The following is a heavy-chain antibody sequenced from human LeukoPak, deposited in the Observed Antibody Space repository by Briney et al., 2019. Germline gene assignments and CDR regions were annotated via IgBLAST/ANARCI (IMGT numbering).Heavy chain of an antibody. CDR3: ARVIEGSSTTRGYFDL. CDR2: INAYNGHT. V-gene: IGHV1-18*01. Sequence: ASVKVSCKASGYTFISYGISWVRRAPGQGLEWVGWINAYNGHTTYAQKLQGRVTMTTDTSTNVVHMEVKNLRSDDTAVYYCARVIEGSSTTRGYFDLWGRGTMVIISS. CDR1: GYTFISYG. D-gene: IGHD2-2*01. J-gene: IGHJ2*01.